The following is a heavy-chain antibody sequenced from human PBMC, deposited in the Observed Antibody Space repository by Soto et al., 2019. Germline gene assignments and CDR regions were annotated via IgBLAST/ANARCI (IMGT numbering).Heavy chain of an antibody. D-gene: IGHD2-15*01. CDR3: ARDPPCSGGSCYPNWFDP. CDR2: IWYDGSNK. CDR1: GFTFSDHY. Sequence: PGGSLRLSCAASGFTFSDHYMDWVRQAPGKGLEWVAVIWYDGSNKYYADSVKGRFTISRDNAKNTLYVQMNSLRAEDTAVYYCARDPPCSGGSCYPNWFDPWGQGTLVTVSS. J-gene: IGHJ5*02. V-gene: IGHV3-33*08.